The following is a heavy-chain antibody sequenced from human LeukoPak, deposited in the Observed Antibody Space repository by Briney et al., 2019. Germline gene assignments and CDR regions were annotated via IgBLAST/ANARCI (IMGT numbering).Heavy chain of an antibody. D-gene: IGHD2/OR15-2a*01. CDR2: IYQSRST. J-gene: IGHJ4*02. CDR1: GASISSSNW. V-gene: IGHV4-4*02. CDR3: ARYFGHCDPRTSYFDD. Sequence: PSGTLSLTCAVSGASISSSNWWNCVRQPPGKGLEWIGEIYQSRSTNYNPSLKSRFTISVDNSKNYFSLELNSVTAADTAVYYCARYFGHCDPRTSYFDDWGQGTLVTVSS.